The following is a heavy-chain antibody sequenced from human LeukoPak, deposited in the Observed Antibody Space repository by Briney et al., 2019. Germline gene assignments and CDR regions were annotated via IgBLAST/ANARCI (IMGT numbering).Heavy chain of an antibody. CDR3: ARERRGYYAEY. V-gene: IGHV3-30*04. Sequence: GGSLRLSCSASGFTFNNYAMHWVRQAPGKGLEWVALISHDGSAPFYADSVKGRFIISKDSPQNTLYLQMNSLRPEDTAVYYCARERRGYYAEYWGQGTLVTVSS. J-gene: IGHJ4*02. D-gene: IGHD3-3*01. CDR2: ISHDGSAP. CDR1: GFTFNNYA.